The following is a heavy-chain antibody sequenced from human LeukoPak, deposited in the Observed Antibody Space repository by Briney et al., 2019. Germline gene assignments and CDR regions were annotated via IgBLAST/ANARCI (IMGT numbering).Heavy chain of an antibody. D-gene: IGHD3-9*01. CDR3: ARDGRYFEQYYFDY. CDR1: GGTFSSYA. CDR2: IIPIFGTA. V-gene: IGHV1-69*13. Sequence: SVKVSCKASGGTFSSYAICWVRQAPGQGLEWMGGIIPIFGTANYAQKFQGRVTITADESTSTAYMELSSLRSEDTAVYYCARDGRYFEQYYFDYWGQGTLVTVSS. J-gene: IGHJ4*02.